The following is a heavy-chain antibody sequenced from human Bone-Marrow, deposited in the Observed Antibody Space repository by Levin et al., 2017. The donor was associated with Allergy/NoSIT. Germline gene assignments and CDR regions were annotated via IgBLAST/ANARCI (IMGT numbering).Heavy chain of an antibody. D-gene: IGHD3-9*01. CDR1: GGTFSVYT. V-gene: IGHV1-69*13. CDR3: AGQSNYDILTS. J-gene: IGHJ1*01. CDR2: IIPFSGTA. Sequence: SVKVSCKASGGTFSVYTISWVRQAPGQGLEWMGGIIPFSGTADYAQKFQGRVTITADESTSTTYMELSSLTSEDTAVYYCAGQSNYDILTSWDQGTLVTVSS.